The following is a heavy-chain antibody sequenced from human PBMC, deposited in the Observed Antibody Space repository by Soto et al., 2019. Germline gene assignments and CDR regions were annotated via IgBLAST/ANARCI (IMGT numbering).Heavy chain of an antibody. V-gene: IGHV1-3*01. CDR3: ARAPSWYNFDY. J-gene: IGHJ4*02. CDR2: INAGNGNT. D-gene: IGHD6-13*01. Sequence: GASVKVSCKASGYTLTSYAMHWVRQAPGQRLEWMGWINAGNGNTKYSQKFQGRVTITRDTSASTAYMELSSLRSEDTAVYYCARAPSWYNFDYWGQGTLVTVSS. CDR1: GYTLTSYA.